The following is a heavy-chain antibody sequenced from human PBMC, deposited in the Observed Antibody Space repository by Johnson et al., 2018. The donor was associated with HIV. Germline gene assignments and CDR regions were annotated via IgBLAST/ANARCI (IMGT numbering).Heavy chain of an antibody. CDR2: TKNKANSYTT. J-gene: IGHJ3*02. V-gene: IGHV3-72*01. CDR3: AKAIDSSGYFYADAFDI. CDR1: GFTLSDHY. D-gene: IGHD3-22*01. Sequence: VQLVESGGGVVQPGGSLRLSCAASGFTLSDHYMDWVRQAAGKGLEWVGRTKNKANSYTTEYAASVKGRFTISRDDSKSIAYLQMNSLRAEDTAVYYCAKAIDSSGYFYADAFDIWGQGTMVTVSS.